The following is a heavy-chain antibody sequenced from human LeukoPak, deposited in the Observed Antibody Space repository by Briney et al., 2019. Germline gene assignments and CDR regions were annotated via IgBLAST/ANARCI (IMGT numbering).Heavy chain of an antibody. Sequence: GASVKVSCKASGGTFNNYAISWVRRAPGQGLEWMGRITPIFGLAKYAEKFQGRVTLTADKSTYTAYMELTSLRSEDTAVYYCARKRDTYCRGDSCDAFDIWGQGTMVTVSS. J-gene: IGHJ3*02. D-gene: IGHD2-15*01. V-gene: IGHV1-69*04. CDR2: ITPIFGLA. CDR1: GGTFNNYA. CDR3: ARKRDTYCRGDSCDAFDI.